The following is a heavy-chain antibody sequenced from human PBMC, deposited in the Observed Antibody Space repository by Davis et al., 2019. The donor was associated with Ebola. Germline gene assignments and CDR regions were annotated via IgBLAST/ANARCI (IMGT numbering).Heavy chain of an antibody. Sequence: GESLKISCAASGFIFSSYVMSWVRQAPGKGLEWVSTLGLSADTYYADSVKGRFTISRDNSENMLYLQMNSLRAEDTAVYYCAKQRGVGAIDYDYWGRGTVVTVSS. CDR2: LGLSADT. CDR1: GFIFSSYV. CDR3: AKQRGVGAIDYDY. V-gene: IGHV3-23*01. J-gene: IGHJ4*02. D-gene: IGHD1-26*01.